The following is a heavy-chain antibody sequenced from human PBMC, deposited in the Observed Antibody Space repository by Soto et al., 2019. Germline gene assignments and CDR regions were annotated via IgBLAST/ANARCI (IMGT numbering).Heavy chain of an antibody. D-gene: IGHD3-22*01. J-gene: IGHJ4*02. Sequence: EVQLLESGGGLVQPGGSLRLSCAASGFTFSSYAMSWVRQAPGKGLEWVSAISGSGGSTYYADSVKGRFTISRDNSKNTLYLQMNSLRAEDTAVYYCAKVPLYYYDSSGYLLDYWGQGTLVTVSS. CDR1: GFTFSSYA. CDR3: AKVPLYYYDSSGYLLDY. V-gene: IGHV3-23*01. CDR2: ISGSGGST.